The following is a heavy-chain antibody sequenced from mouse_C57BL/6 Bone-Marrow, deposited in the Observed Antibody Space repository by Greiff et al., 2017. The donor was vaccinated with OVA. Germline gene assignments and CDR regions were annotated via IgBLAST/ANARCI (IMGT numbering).Heavy chain of an antibody. D-gene: IGHD3-2*02. Sequence: VQVVESGAELVKPGASVTLSCKASGYTFTEYTLPWVKQRSGQGLEWIGWFYPGSGSIKYNEQLKDKATLTADKSSSTVYMALSRLTSEDSAVYFCARPDSSGYVFYAMDYWGQGTSVTVSS. CDR1: GYTFTEYT. V-gene: IGHV1-62-2*01. CDR3: ARPDSSGYVFYAMDY. J-gene: IGHJ4*01. CDR2: FYPGSGSI.